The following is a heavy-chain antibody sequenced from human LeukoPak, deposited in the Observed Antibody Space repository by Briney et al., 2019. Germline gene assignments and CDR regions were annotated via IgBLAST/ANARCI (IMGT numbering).Heavy chain of an antibody. CDR2: INHSGST. D-gene: IGHD1-14*01. CDR3: ARRDRYYFDY. CDR1: GVSFSGYY. J-gene: IGHJ4*02. Sequence: SETLSLTCAVYGVSFSGYYWSWIRQPPGKGLEWIGEINHSGSTNYNPSLKSRVTISVDTSKNQFSLKLSSVAAADTAVYYCARRDRYYFDYWGQGTLVTVSS. V-gene: IGHV4-34*01.